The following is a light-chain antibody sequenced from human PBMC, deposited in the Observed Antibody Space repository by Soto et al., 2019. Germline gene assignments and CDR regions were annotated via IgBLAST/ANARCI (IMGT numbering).Light chain of an antibody. Sequence: QSALTQPRSVSGSPGQSVTISCSGTSSDVGGYEYVSWYQQHPGKVPKLMIYEVNKRPSGVPDRFSGSKSGNTASLTVSGLQAEDEADYYCSSYEGSNNLLFGGGTKLTVL. CDR1: SSDVGGYEY. V-gene: IGLV2-8*01. CDR2: EVN. J-gene: IGLJ2*01. CDR3: SSYEGSNNLL.